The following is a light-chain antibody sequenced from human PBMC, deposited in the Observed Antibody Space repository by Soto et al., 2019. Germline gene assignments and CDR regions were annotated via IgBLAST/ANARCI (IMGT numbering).Light chain of an antibody. Sequence: QSVLTQSPPVSGTPGQRVPLSCTGSSSNTGAGYDVHWYQQLPGAAPKLLIYDNNNRPSGVPDRFSGSKSGASASLAITGLQAEDEADYYCQSYDTRLSGYVFGTGTKVTVL. CDR1: SSNTGAGYD. V-gene: IGLV1-40*01. J-gene: IGLJ1*01. CDR3: QSYDTRLSGYV. CDR2: DNN.